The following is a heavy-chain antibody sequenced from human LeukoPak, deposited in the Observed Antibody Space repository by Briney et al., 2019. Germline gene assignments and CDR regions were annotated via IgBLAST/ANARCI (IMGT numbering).Heavy chain of an antibody. Sequence: SETLSLTCAVYGGSFSGYYWSWIRQPPGKGLEWIGEINHSGSTNYNPSLKSRITISVDTSKNQFSLKLSSVTAADTAVYYCARPTSKLGSFDYWGQGTLVTVSS. CDR3: ARPTSKLGSFDY. J-gene: IGHJ4*02. CDR2: INHSGST. D-gene: IGHD2/OR15-2a*01. CDR1: GGSFSGYY. V-gene: IGHV4-34*01.